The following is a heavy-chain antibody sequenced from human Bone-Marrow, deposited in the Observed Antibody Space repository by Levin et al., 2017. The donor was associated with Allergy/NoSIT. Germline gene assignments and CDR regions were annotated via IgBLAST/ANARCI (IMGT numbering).Heavy chain of an antibody. D-gene: IGHD1-14*01. CDR3: VSDGTTNWFFY. V-gene: IGHV4-39*01. J-gene: IGHJ5*01. CDR2: IYHGGST. CDR1: GGSISSIPFY. Sequence: SETLSLTCTVSGGSISSIPFYWGWIRQPPGTGLEWVGSIYHGGSTYYNPSLKSRLTISVDTSKNQFSLKLTSVTAADTAVYYCVSDGTTNWFFYWGQGTLVTASS.